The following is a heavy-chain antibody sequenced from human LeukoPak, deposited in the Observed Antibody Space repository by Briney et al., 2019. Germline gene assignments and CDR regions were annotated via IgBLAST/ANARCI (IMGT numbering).Heavy chain of an antibody. CDR2: ISESGGNT. J-gene: IGHJ4*02. CDR1: GFTFSSSV. V-gene: IGHV3-23*01. Sequence: GGSLRLSCAASGFTFSSSVMSWVRQAQGKGLEWVSAISESGGNTFYADAVKGRFTISRDNAKSTLNLQMNSLRVEDTAVYYCATIFEFWGQGILVTVSS. CDR3: ATIFEF. D-gene: IGHD1-14*01.